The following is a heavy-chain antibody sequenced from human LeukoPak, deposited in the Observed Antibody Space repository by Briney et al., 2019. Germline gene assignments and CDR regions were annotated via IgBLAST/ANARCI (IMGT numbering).Heavy chain of an antibody. CDR2: FNHSGST. CDR3: ARANLVTTVTTSYYFDY. J-gene: IGHJ4*02. Sequence: PSETLSLTCAVYGGSFSGYYWSWIRQPPGKGLEWIGKFNHSGSTNYNPSLKSRVTISVDTSKNQFSLKLSSVTAADTAVYYCARANLVTTVTTSYYFDYWGQGTLVTVSS. CDR1: GGSFSGYY. V-gene: IGHV4-34*01. D-gene: IGHD4-17*01.